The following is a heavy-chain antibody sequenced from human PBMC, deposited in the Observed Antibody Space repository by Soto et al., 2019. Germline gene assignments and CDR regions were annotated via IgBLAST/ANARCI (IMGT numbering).Heavy chain of an antibody. CDR3: AREVGGPYYYDSSGYYHTFYGMDV. CDR1: GFTFSSYE. V-gene: IGHV3-48*03. J-gene: IGHJ6*02. Sequence: LRLSCAASGFTFSSYEMNWVRQAPGKGLEWVSYISSSGSTIYYADSAKGRFTISRDNAKNSLYLQMNSLRAEDTAVYYCAREVGGPYYYDSSGYYHTFYGMDVWGQGTTVTVSS. CDR2: ISSSGSTI. D-gene: IGHD3-22*01.